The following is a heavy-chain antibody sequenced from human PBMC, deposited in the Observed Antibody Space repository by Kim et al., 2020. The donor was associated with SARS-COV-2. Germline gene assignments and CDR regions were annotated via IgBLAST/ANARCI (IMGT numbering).Heavy chain of an antibody. Sequence: GGSLRLSCAASGFTFRRYEMTWVRQAPGKGLEWISYISSSGSTKYYADSVKGRFTISRDNAKNSVYLQMNSLRVEDTAVYYCARTGGLNGALLWFWGFDYWGQGTLVTDSS. J-gene: IGHJ4*02. D-gene: IGHD3-10*01. CDR1: GFTFRRYE. V-gene: IGHV3-48*03. CDR2: ISSSGSTK. CDR3: ARTGGLNGALLWFWGFDY.